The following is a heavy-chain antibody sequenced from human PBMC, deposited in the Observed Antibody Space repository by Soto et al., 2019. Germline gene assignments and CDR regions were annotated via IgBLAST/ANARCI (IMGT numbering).Heavy chain of an antibody. Sequence: DSVKGRFTISRDNSKNTLYLQMNSLRAEDTAVYYCARDPSISTSCYFDAIDIWGQGTMVTVSS. J-gene: IGHJ3*02. CDR3: ARDPSISTSCYFDAIDI. D-gene: IGHD2-2*01. V-gene: IGHV3-30*01.